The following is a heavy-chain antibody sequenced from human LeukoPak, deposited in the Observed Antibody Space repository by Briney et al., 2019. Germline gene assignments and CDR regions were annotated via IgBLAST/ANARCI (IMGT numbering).Heavy chain of an antibody. V-gene: IGHV3-30*18. Sequence: GGSLRLSCAASGLTFSTFAMSWVRQAPGKGLEWVAVISYDGSNKNYADSVKGRFTISRDNSKNTLYLQMNSLRAEDTAVYYCAKGPIYCSGGSCYGDPGWYFDLWGRGTLVTVSS. CDR2: ISYDGSNK. CDR3: AKGPIYCSGGSCYGDPGWYFDL. D-gene: IGHD2-15*01. CDR1: GLTFSTFA. J-gene: IGHJ2*01.